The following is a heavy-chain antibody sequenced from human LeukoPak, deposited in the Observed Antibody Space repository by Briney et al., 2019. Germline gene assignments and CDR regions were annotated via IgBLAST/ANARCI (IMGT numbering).Heavy chain of an antibody. J-gene: IGHJ6*03. V-gene: IGHV3-7*01. CDR2: IKQDGSKK. Sequence: GGSLRLSCAASGFTFSNYWMSWVRQAPGKGLEWVANIKQDGSKKYYVDSVKGRFTISRDNAKNSLYLQMNSLRAEDTAVYYCAREVSLVWTPDPYYMDVWGKGTTVTVSS. CDR1: GFTFSNYW. CDR3: AREVSLVWTPDPYYMDV. D-gene: IGHD3-10*01.